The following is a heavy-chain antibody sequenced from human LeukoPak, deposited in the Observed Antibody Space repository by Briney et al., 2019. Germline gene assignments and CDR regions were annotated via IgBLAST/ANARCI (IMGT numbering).Heavy chain of an antibody. Sequence: SETLSLTRTVSGGSISSYYWSWIRQPAGKGLEWIGRIYTSGSTNYNPSLKSRVTMSVDTSKNQFSLKLSSVTAADTAVYYCARELSSGYYLAFDIWGQGTMVTVSS. CDR1: GGSISSYY. V-gene: IGHV4-4*07. J-gene: IGHJ3*02. CDR2: IYTSGST. D-gene: IGHD3-22*01. CDR3: ARELSSGYYLAFDI.